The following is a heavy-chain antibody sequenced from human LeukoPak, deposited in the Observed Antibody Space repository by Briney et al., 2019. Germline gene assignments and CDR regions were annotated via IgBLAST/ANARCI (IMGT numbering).Heavy chain of an antibody. J-gene: IGHJ5*02. V-gene: IGHV4-34*01. CDR2: IYYSGST. CDR1: GGSFSGYY. D-gene: IGHD2-15*01. CDR3: ARLRGNWFDP. Sequence: SETLSLTCAVYGGSFSGYYWSWIRQPPGKGLEWIGSIYYSGSTYYNPSLKSRVTISVDTSKNQFSLKLSSVTAADTAVYYCARLRGNWFDPWGQGTLVTVSS.